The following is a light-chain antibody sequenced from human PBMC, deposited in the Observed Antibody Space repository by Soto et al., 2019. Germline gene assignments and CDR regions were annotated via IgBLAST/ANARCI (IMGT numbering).Light chain of an antibody. J-gene: IGKJ1*01. V-gene: IGKV3-20*01. CDR2: AAS. CDR3: QKYNSAPWT. Sequence: EIVLTQSPGTLSLSPGEGATLSCRASQSVSNNFLAWYQQKPGQAPRLLIYAASTLQSGVPSRFSGSGSGTDFTLTISSLQPEDVATYYCQKYNSAPWTFGQGTKVEIK. CDR1: QSVSNNF.